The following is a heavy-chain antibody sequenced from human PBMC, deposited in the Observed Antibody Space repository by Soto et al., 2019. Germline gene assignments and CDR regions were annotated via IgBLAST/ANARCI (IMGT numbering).Heavy chain of an antibody. CDR1: GGSISSGTYS. J-gene: IGHJ4*02. Sequence: QLQLQESGSGLVKPSQTLSLTCAVSGGSISSGTYSWNWIRQPPGKGLEWIGYIYHSGSFYYNPSLKSRVTISLDRSNNQFSLNLDSVTAADTAVYYCARASGYCSGGTCFPFDYWGRGTLVTVSS. CDR3: ARASGYCSGGTCFPFDY. V-gene: IGHV4-30-2*01. CDR2: IYHSGSF. D-gene: IGHD2-15*01.